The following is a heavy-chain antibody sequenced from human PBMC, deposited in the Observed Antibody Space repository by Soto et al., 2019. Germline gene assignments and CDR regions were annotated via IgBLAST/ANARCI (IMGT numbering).Heavy chain of an antibody. CDR2: ISSSGSTI. V-gene: IGHV3-11*01. CDR3: AREPTVTYHDDFDI. CDR1: GFTFSDYY. D-gene: IGHD4-17*01. J-gene: IGHJ3*02. Sequence: GGSLRLSCAASGFTFSDYYMSWIRQAPGKGLEWVSYISSSGSTIYYADSVKGRFTISRGNAKNSLYLQMNSLRAEDTAVYYCAREPTVTYHDDFDIWGQGTMVTVSS.